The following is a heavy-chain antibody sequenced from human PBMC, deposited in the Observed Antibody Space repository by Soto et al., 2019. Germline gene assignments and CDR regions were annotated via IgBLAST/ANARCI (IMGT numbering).Heavy chain of an antibody. CDR1: GFTFSSYG. J-gene: IGHJ5*02. D-gene: IGHD2-2*01. V-gene: IGHV3-30*18. Sequence: LRLSCAASGFTFSSYGMHWVRQAPGKGLEWVADISYDGSNKYYADSVKGRFTISRDNSKNTLYLQMNSLRAEDTAVYYCAKEEYRLLRFWFAPWGQGTLVTVSS. CDR3: AKEEYRLLRFWFAP. CDR2: ISYDGSNK.